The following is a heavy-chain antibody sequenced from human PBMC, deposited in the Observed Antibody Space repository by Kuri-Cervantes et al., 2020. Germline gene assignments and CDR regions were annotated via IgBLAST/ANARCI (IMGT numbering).Heavy chain of an antibody. CDR1: GGSISSSSYY. CDR3: ARGRVVPAAMAGYMDV. J-gene: IGHJ6*03. CDR2: IYYSGDT. V-gene: IGHV4-39*07. D-gene: IGHD2-2*01. Sequence: GSLRLSCTVSGGSISSSSYYWGWIRQPPGKGLEWIGNIYYSGDTNYNPSLKSRVTISVDTSKNQFSLKLSSVTAADTAVYYCARGRVVPAAMAGYMDVWGKGTTVTVSS.